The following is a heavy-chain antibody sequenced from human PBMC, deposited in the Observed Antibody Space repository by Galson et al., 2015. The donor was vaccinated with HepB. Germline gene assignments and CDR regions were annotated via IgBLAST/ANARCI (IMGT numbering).Heavy chain of an antibody. CDR1: GYTFTSYG. CDR2: ISAYNGNT. J-gene: IGHJ4*02. Sequence: SVKVSCKASGYTFTSYGISWVRQAPGQGLEWMGWISAYNGNTNYAQKLQGRVTMTTDTSTSTAYMELRSLRSDDTAVYYCARGLLNVVVVAATLGGLDYWGQGTLVTVSS. CDR3: ARGLLNVVVVAATLGGLDY. D-gene: IGHD2-15*01. V-gene: IGHV1-18*01.